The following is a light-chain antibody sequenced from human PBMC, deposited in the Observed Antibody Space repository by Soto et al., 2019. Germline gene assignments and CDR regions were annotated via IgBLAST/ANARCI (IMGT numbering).Light chain of an antibody. J-gene: IGKJ1*01. CDR3: QHYNSYSEA. V-gene: IGKV1-5*03. Sequence: DIQMTQSPSTLSASVGDTVTITCRASQTISGWLAWYQQRPGKAPKLLIYKASTLKSGVPSRFSGSGSGTEFTLTISSLQHDDFATYYCQHYNSYSEAFGQGTKVDIK. CDR1: QTISGW. CDR2: KAS.